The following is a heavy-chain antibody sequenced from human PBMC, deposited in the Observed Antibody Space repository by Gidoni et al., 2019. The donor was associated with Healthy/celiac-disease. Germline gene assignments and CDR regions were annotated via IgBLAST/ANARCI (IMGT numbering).Heavy chain of an antibody. J-gene: IGHJ4*02. Sequence: QVQLVQSGAEVKKPGASVKVSCKASGSTFTSYDINWVRQATGQGLEWMGWMNPNSGNTGYAQKFQGRVTMTRNTSISTAYMELSSLRSEDTAVYYCARTPWTLRTFDYWGQGTLVTVSS. CDR2: MNPNSGNT. D-gene: IGHD5-12*01. CDR3: ARTPWTLRTFDY. V-gene: IGHV1-8*01. CDR1: GSTFTSYD.